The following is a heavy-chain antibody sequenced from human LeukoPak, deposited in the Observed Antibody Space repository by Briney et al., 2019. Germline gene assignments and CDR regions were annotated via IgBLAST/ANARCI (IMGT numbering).Heavy chain of an antibody. CDR3: ARASVENTLRIDDY. CDR1: GYTFTYYY. D-gene: IGHD2-15*01. Sequence: ASVKVSCKASGYTFTYYYINWVRQAPGQGLEWMGWINPYSGDTNYAQKFQGRVTMTRDTSITTAYMDLSRLKSDDTAVYYCARASVENTLRIDDYWGQGTLVTVSS. CDR2: INPYSGDT. J-gene: IGHJ4*02. V-gene: IGHV1-2*02.